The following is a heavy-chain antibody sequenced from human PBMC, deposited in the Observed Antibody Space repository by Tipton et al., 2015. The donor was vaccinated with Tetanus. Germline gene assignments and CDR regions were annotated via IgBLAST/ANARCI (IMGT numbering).Heavy chain of an antibody. J-gene: IGHJ6*02. D-gene: IGHD3-22*01. CDR3: ARDRGDYIYYGMDV. Sequence: QMQLVQSGAEVKRPGASLTVSCKASGYTFTGYYLYWVRQAPGQGLEWMGWIDPNSGGTIYAQKFQGRVTMTRDTSISTAYMELSRLRSDDTAVYYCARDRGDYIYYGMDVWGPGTTVTVTS. V-gene: IGHV1-2*02. CDR2: IDPNSGGT. CDR1: GYTFTGYY.